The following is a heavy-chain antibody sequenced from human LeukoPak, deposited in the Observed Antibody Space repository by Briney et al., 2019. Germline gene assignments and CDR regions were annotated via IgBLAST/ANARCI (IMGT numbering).Heavy chain of an antibody. CDR2: IIPILGIA. J-gene: IGHJ5*02. CDR3: ARDHIGLRGVIILPENWFDP. CDR1: GGTFSSYA. V-gene: IGHV1-69*04. D-gene: IGHD3-10*01. Sequence: GASVKVSCKASGGTFSSYAISWVRQAPRQGLEWMGRIIPILGIANYAQKFQGRVTITADKSTSTAYMELSSLRSEDTAVYYCARDHIGLRGVIILPENWFDPWGQGTLVTVSS.